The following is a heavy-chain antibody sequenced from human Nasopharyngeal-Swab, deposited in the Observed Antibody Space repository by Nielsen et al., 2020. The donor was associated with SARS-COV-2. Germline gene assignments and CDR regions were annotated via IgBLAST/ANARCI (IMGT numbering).Heavy chain of an antibody. CDR1: GGSISSYY. D-gene: IGHD6-13*01. CDR3: ARERYSSSWYRYWYFDL. J-gene: IGHJ2*01. Sequence: SETLSLTCTVSGGSISSYYWSWIRQPPGKGLEWIGYIYYSGSTNYNPSLKSRVTISVDTSKNQFSLKLSSVTAADTAVYYCARERYSSSWYRYWYFDLWGRGTLVTVSS. CDR2: IYYSGST. V-gene: IGHV4-59*12.